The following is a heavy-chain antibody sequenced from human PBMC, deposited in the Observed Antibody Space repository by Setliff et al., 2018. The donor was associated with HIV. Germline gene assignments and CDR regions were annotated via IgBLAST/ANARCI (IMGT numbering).Heavy chain of an antibody. CDR3: ARVYCSGGSCFTFDY. CDR1: GYTFTSYG. J-gene: IGHJ4*02. V-gene: IGHV1-18*01. D-gene: IGHD2-15*01. CDR2: ISVYNGNT. Sequence: GASVKVSCKASGYTFTSYGVTWVRQAPGQGLEWKGWISVYNGNTNYAQKLQGRVTMTTDTSTSTAYMELRSLRSDDTAVYYCARVYCSGGSCFTFDYWGQGTLVTVSS.